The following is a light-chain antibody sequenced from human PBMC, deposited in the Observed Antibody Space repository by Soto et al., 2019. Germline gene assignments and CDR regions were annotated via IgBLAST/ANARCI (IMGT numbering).Light chain of an antibody. CDR3: QQYRSSSPGLT. V-gene: IGKV3-20*01. CDR1: QTVSSSY. J-gene: IGKJ4*01. Sequence: EVVLTQSPGALSLSPGQRATLSCRASQTVSSSYLAWYQQKPGQAPRLLLYGASSRATGIPDRFSGSGSGTHFTLSISRLEPEDSAVYYCQQYRSSSPGLTFGGGTKVDIK. CDR2: GAS.